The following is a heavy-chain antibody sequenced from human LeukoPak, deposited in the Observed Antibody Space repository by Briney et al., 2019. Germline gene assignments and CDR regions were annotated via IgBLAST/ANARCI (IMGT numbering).Heavy chain of an antibody. Sequence: PGGSLRLSCAASGFIISSYSMNWVRQAPGTGLEWVSYISSSSSTIYYADSVKGRFTISRDNAKNSLYLQMNSLRAEDTAVYYCATYYYDSSGYKLLDYWGQGTLVTVSS. CDR2: ISSSSSTI. CDR3: ATYYYDSSGYKLLDY. CDR1: GFIISSYS. D-gene: IGHD3-22*01. J-gene: IGHJ4*02. V-gene: IGHV3-48*01.